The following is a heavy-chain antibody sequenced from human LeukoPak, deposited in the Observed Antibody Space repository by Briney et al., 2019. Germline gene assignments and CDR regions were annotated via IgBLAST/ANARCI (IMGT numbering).Heavy chain of an antibody. D-gene: IGHD6-19*01. CDR2: ISSSSTI. V-gene: IGHV3-48*01. Sequence: GGSLRLSCAASGFTFSSYSMNWVRQAPGKGLEWVSYISSSSTIYYADSVKGRFTISRDNSKNTLYLQMNSLRAEDTAVYYCAKGEGWDKYYFDYWGQGTLVTVSS. CDR3: AKGEGWDKYYFDY. J-gene: IGHJ4*02. CDR1: GFTFSSYS.